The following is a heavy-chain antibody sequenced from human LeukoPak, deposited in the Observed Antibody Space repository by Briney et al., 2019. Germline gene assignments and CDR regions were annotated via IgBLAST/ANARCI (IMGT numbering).Heavy chain of an antibody. V-gene: IGHV3-53*01. CDR1: GFTVSSNY. CDR3: ATGDYDSSGYLAGFDY. J-gene: IGHJ4*02. CDR2: IYSGGST. D-gene: IGHD3-22*01. Sequence: PGGSLRLSCAASGFTVSSNYMSWVRQAPGKGLEWVSDIYSGGSTYYADSVKGRFTISRDNSKNTLYLQMNSLRAEDTAMYYCATGDYDSSGYLAGFDYWGQGTLVTVSS.